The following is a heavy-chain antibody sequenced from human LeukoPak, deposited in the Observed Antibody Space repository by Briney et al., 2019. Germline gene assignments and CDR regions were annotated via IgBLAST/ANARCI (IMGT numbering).Heavy chain of an antibody. CDR3: ARGSLNRGAFDI. CDR1: GGSISSGGYY. J-gene: IGHJ3*02. Sequence: SETLSLTCTVSGGSISSGGYYWSWIRQPPGKGLEWIGYIYHSGSTYYNPSLKSRVTISVDRSKNQFSLKLSSVTAADTAVYYCARGSLNRGAFDIWGQGTMVTVSS. CDR2: IYHSGST. V-gene: IGHV4-30-2*01.